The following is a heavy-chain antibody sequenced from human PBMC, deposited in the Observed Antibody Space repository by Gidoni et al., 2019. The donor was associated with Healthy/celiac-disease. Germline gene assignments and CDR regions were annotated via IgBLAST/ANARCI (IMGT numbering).Heavy chain of an antibody. CDR2: IYYSGST. V-gene: IGHV4-39*01. Sequence: QLQLQESGPGLVKPSETLSLTCTVSGGSISSSSYYWGWIRQPPGKGLEWIGSIYYSGSTYYNPSLKSRVTISVDTSKNQFSLKLSSVTAADTAVYYCAGRKRITMTSAFDIWGQGTMVTVSS. D-gene: IGHD3-22*01. J-gene: IGHJ3*02. CDR1: GGSISSSSYY. CDR3: AGRKRITMTSAFDI.